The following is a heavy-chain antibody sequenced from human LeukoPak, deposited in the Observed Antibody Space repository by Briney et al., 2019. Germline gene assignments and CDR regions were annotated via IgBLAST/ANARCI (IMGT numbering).Heavy chain of an antibody. CDR3: ARRCYYGSGSSAYGMDV. D-gene: IGHD3-10*01. V-gene: IGHV5-51*01. CDR1: GYSFTSQW. CDR2: FYLGGSDT. Sequence: GESLKISCKGSGYSFTSQWIAWVRQMSGKGLEWMGFFYLGGSDTRYRPSLQGQVTFSSDKSISTAYLQWSSLKASDTAMYYRARRCYYGSGSSAYGMDVWGQGTTVTVSS. J-gene: IGHJ6*02.